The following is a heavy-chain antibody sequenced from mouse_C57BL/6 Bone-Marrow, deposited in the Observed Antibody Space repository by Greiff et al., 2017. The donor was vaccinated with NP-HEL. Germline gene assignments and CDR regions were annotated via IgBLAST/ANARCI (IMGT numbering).Heavy chain of an antibody. CDR2: INPNNGGT. CDR3: ARSYYYGSSPRWYFDV. J-gene: IGHJ1*03. Sequence: EVQLQQSGPELVKPGASVKMSCKASGYTFTDYNMHWVKQSHGKSLEWIGYINPNNGGTSYNQKFKGKATLTVNKSSSTAYMELRSLTSEDSAVYYCARSYYYGSSPRWYFDVWGTGTTGTVSS. D-gene: IGHD1-1*01. CDR1: GYTFTDYN. V-gene: IGHV1-22*01.